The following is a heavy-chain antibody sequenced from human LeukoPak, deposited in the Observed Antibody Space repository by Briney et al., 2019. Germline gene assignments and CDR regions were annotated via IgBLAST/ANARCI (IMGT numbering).Heavy chain of an antibody. V-gene: IGHV4-61*02. D-gene: IGHD5-18*01. CDR3: ARDHGYSYGYSLNGHFDY. CDR1: GGSISSGSYY. CDR2: IYTSGST. J-gene: IGHJ4*02. Sequence: PSETLSLTCTLSGGSISSGSYYWSWIRQPAGKGLEWIGRIYTSGSTNYNPSLKSRVTISVDTSKNQFSLKLSSVTAADTAVYYCARDHGYSYGYSLNGHFDYWGQGTLVTVSS.